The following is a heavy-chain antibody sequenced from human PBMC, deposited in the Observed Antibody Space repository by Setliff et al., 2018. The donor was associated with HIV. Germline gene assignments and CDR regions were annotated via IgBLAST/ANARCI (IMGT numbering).Heavy chain of an antibody. Sequence: GASVKVSCKASGGTFSSYAISWVRQAPGQGLEWMGGIIPIFGTANYAQKFQGRVTITADESTSTAYMELSSLRSEDTAVYYCARVTNYYYNFWSGYFSEWFDPWGQGTLVT. V-gene: IGHV1-69*13. D-gene: IGHD3-3*01. CDR1: GGTFSSYA. J-gene: IGHJ5*02. CDR3: ARVTNYYYNFWSGYFSEWFDP. CDR2: IIPIFGTA.